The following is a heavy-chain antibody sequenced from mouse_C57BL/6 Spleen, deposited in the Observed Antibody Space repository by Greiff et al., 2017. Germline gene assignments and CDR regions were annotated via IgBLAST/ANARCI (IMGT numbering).Heavy chain of an antibody. CDR1: GYTFTSYW. Sequence: VKLQESGAELAKPGASVKLSCKASGYTFTSYWMHWVKQRPCQGLEWIGYINPSRGYTKYNQKFKDKATLTADKSSSPTYVQLSSLTYEDSAVYYCARGCYGSSRYYFDYWGQGTTLTVSS. J-gene: IGHJ2*01. CDR3: ARGCYGSSRYYFDY. CDR2: INPSRGYT. V-gene: IGHV1-7*01. D-gene: IGHD1-1*01.